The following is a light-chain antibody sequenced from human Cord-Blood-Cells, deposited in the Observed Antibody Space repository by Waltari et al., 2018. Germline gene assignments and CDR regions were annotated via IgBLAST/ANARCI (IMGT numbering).Light chain of an antibody. CDR3: QSYDSSLSGSV. Sequence: QSLLTQPPSVSGAPGPRVTTSCTGSSSTIGAGYDLHWYQQLPGTAPKPLIYGNSNRPSGVPDRFSGSKSGTSASLAITGLQAEDEADYYCQSYDSSLSGSVFGGGTKLTVL. V-gene: IGLV1-40*01. CDR2: GNS. J-gene: IGLJ2*01. CDR1: SSTIGAGYD.